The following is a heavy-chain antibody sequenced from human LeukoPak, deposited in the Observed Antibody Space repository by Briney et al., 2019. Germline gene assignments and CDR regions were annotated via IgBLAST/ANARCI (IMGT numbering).Heavy chain of an antibody. Sequence: ASVKVSCKASGYTFTSYGISWVRQAPGQGLEWMGWISAYNGNTNYAQKLQGRVTMTRDTSTSTVYMELSSLRSEDTAVYYCARVGYYYASSGSDYCGQGTLVTVSS. CDR3: ARVGYYYASSGSDY. CDR1: GYTFTSYG. D-gene: IGHD3-22*01. J-gene: IGHJ4*02. V-gene: IGHV1-18*01. CDR2: ISAYNGNT.